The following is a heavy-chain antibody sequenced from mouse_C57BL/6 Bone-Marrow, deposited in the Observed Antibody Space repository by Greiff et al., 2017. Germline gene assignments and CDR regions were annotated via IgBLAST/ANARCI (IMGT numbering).Heavy chain of an antibody. Sequence: EVQLQQSGAELVRPGASVKLSCTASGFNIKDDYMHWVKQTPEQGLEWIGWIDPENGDTESASTFQGKATITADTSSNTAYLQLSSLTSEDTAVYYCTTLLRFYAMDYWGQGTSVTVSS. V-gene: IGHV14-4*01. CDR2: IDPENGDT. D-gene: IGHD1-1*01. CDR1: GFNIKDDY. J-gene: IGHJ4*01. CDR3: TTLLRFYAMDY.